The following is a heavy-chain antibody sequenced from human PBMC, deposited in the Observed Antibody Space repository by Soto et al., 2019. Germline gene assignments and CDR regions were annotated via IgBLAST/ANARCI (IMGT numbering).Heavy chain of an antibody. D-gene: IGHD3-9*01. CDR3: ARRNYDILTGYYPY. V-gene: IGHV3-7*05. J-gene: IGHJ4*02. Sequence: EVQLVESGGGLVQPGGSLKLSCAASGFTFSGSAMHWVRQASGKGLEWVANIKQDGSEKYYVDSVKGRFTISRDNAKNSLYLQMNSLRAEDTAVYYCARRNYDILTGYYPYWGQGTLVTVSS. CDR1: GFTFSGSA. CDR2: IKQDGSEK.